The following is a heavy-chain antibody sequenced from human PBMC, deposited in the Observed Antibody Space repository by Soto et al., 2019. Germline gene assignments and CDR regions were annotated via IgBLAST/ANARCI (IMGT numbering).Heavy chain of an antibody. D-gene: IGHD2-21*02. CDR2: ISWNSGSI. V-gene: IGHV3-9*01. CDR1: GFTFDDYA. Sequence: LRLSCAASGFTFDDYAMHWVRQAPGKGLEWVSGISWNSGSIGYADSVKGRFTISRDNAKNSLYLQMNSLRAEDTALYYCAKGGVVVVTAIGYWGQGTLVTVSS. CDR3: AKGGVVVVTAIGY. J-gene: IGHJ4*02.